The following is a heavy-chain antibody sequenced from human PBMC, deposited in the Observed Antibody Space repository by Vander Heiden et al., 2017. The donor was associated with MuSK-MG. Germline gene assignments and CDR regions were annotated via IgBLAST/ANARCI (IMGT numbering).Heavy chain of an antibody. D-gene: IGHD4-17*01. CDR2: ISYDGSNK. CDR1: GFTFSSYG. CDR3: AKGGRTVTTSLFDY. Sequence: QVKMVESGGGVVQPGRSLRLSCAVSGFTFSSYGMHWVRQAPGKGLEWVAIISYDGSNKYYVDSVKGRFTISRDNSNNTLYLQMNSLRAEDTAVYYCAKGGRTVTTSLFDYWGQGTLVTVSS. V-gene: IGHV3-30*18. J-gene: IGHJ4*02.